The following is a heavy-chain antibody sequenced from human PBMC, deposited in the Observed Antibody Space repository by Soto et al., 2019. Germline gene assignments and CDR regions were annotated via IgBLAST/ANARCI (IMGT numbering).Heavy chain of an antibody. CDR3: ARRGHDSNSYYYFDY. D-gene: IGHD3-22*01. Sequence: SETLSLTCTVSGGSISSSSHYWGWIRQPPGKGLEWIANIHYIGSTYYNPSLKSRVTISVDTSKNQFSLKLNSVAAADTAVYYCARRGHDSNSYYYFDYWGQGTLVTVSS. J-gene: IGHJ4*01. V-gene: IGHV4-39*01. CDR2: IHYIGST. CDR1: GGSISSSSHY.